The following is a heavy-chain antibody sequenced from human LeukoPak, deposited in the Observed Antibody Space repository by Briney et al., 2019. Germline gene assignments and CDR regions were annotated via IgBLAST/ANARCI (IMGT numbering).Heavy chain of an antibody. Sequence: SETLSLTCAVYGGSFSDYYWSWIRQSPGKGLEWIGEINHSGSTYYNPSLKSRVTISVDTSKNQFSLNLNSVTAADTAVYFCAREGGYISGYIFDSWGHGILVSVSS. CDR3: AREGGYISGYIFDS. J-gene: IGHJ4*01. CDR2: INHSGST. D-gene: IGHD5-18*01. V-gene: IGHV4-34*01. CDR1: GGSFSDYY.